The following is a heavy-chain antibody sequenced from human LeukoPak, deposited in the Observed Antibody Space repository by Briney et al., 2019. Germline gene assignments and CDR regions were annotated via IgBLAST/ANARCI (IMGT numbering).Heavy chain of an antibody. V-gene: IGHV4-59*01. CDR3: ARASSGSRLTDS. D-gene: IGHD5-12*01. CDR2: IYYTGTT. Sequence: SETLSLTCTVSGDSITGFYLNWIRQSPGKGLEWIGYIYYTGTTTYNPSLKSRVTISLDTSKNQFSLKLTSVTAADAAMYYCARASSGSRLTDSWGQGILVTVSS. J-gene: IGHJ4*02. CDR1: GDSITGFY.